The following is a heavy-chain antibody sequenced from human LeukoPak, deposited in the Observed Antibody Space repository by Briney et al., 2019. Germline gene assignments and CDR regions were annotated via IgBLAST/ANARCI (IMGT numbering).Heavy chain of an antibody. J-gene: IGHJ3*02. CDR2: SRYDGRNR. D-gene: IGHD2-2*01. CDR1: GLSFSNYG. CDR3: AKDREYCTSTSCWSNTRFGIIDI. Sequence: GGSLRLSCETSGLSFSNYGFYWVRQAPGKGLEWVAFSRYDGRNRYYADSVKGRFSISRDNSKDTVFLQMKSPRAEDTAIYYCAKDREYCTSTSCWSNTRFGIIDIWGQGTMVTVSS. V-gene: IGHV3-30*02.